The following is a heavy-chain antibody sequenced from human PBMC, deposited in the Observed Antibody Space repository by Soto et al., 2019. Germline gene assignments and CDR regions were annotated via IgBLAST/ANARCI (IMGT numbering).Heavy chain of an antibody. J-gene: IGHJ4*02. V-gene: IGHV3-23*01. CDR3: ARRGSGNYYDY. D-gene: IGHD1-26*01. CDR2: SSGSGDSA. Sequence: EVQLLESGGGLVQPGGSLRLSCAASGFTFSSFAMRWVRQAPGKGLEWVSSSSGSGDSAYYADFVKGRFTISRDNSKNTLYLQMNSLRAEDTAVYYCARRGSGNYYDYWGQGTLVTVSS. CDR1: GFTFSSFA.